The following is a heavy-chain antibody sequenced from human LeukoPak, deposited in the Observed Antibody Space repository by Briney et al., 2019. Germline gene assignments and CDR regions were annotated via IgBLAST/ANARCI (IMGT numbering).Heavy chain of an antibody. CDR3: ARHGRGYHDY. J-gene: IGHJ4*02. V-gene: IGHV4-34*01. Sequence: PSETLSLTCAVYGGSFSGYYWSWIRQPPGKGLEWIGEINHSGSTNYNPSLKSRVTISVDTSKNQFSLKLSSVTAADTAVYYCARHGRGYHDYWGQGTLVTVSS. CDR2: INHSGST. D-gene: IGHD5-18*01. CDR1: GGSFSGYY.